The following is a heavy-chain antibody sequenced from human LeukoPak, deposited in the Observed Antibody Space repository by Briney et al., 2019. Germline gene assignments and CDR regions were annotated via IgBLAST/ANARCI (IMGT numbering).Heavy chain of an antibody. V-gene: IGHV3-21*01. CDR2: ISSSSSYI. CDR1: GFTFSSYS. CDR3: ARGDPTYYDDSSNIDY. J-gene: IGHJ4*02. Sequence: GGSLRLSCAASGFTFSSYSMNWVRQAPGKGLEWVSSISSSSSYIYYADSVKGRFTISRDNAKNSLYLQMNSLRAEDTAVYYCARGDPTYYDDSSNIDYWGQGTLVTVSS. D-gene: IGHD3-22*01.